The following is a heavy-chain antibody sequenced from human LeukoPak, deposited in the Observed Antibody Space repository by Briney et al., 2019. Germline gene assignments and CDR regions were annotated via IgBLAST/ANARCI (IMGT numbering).Heavy chain of an antibody. Sequence: SVKVSCKASGGTFSSYAMSWVRQAPGQGLEGMGGIIPIFGTANYAQKFQGRVTITTDESTSTAYMELSSLRSEDTAVYYCARFGSSYYDSSGYFMSFDYWGQGTLVTVSS. CDR2: IIPIFGTA. V-gene: IGHV1-69*05. D-gene: IGHD3-22*01. J-gene: IGHJ4*02. CDR1: GGTFSSYA. CDR3: ARFGSSYYDSSGYFMSFDY.